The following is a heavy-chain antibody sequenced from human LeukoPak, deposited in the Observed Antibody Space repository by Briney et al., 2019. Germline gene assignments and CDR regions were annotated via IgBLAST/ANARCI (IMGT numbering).Heavy chain of an antibody. V-gene: IGHV1-69-2*01. Sequence: ATVKISCKASGYIFTDHYIQWVQQAPGKGLEWMGRVDPDDGRTIYAERFQGRLTITADTSTDTVYMELTSLKSADTAVYYCARVDVDTPHVRPFDPWGQGTLVTVSS. J-gene: IGHJ5*02. CDR2: VDPDDGRT. CDR3: ARVDVDTPHVRPFDP. D-gene: IGHD5-18*01. CDR1: GYIFTDHY.